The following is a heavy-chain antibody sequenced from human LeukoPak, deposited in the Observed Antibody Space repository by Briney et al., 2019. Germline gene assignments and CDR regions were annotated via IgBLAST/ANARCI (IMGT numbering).Heavy chain of an antibody. CDR2: IYYSGSI. Sequence: PSETLSLTCTVSGGSISSYYWSWLRQPPGKGLEWIGYIYYSGSINYNPSLKSRVTISVDASKNQFSLKLSSVTAADTAVYYCARGEDSLFDYWGQGTLVTVSS. CDR3: ARGEDSLFDY. J-gene: IGHJ4*02. CDR1: GGSISSYY. V-gene: IGHV4-59*08. D-gene: IGHD2-15*01.